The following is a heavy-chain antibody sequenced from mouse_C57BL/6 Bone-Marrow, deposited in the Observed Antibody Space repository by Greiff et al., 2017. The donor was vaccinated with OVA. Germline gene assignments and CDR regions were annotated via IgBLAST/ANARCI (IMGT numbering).Heavy chain of an antibody. V-gene: IGHV1-62-2*01. CDR1: GYTFTESP. J-gene: IGHJ4*01. CDR2: FYPGSGSI. CDR3: ARHEKGYYSMDY. Sequence: VQLQESGAELVKPGASVKLSCKASGYTFTESPIHWVKQRSGQGLEWIGWFYPGSGSIKYNEKFKDKATLTADKSSSTVSMELSRLTSEDSAVYFCARHEKGYYSMDYWGQGTSVTVSS.